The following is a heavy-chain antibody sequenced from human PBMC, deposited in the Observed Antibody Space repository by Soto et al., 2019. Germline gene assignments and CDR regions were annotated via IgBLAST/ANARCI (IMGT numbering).Heavy chain of an antibody. CDR1: GYSFTSYW. CDR2: IDPSDSYT. CDR3: ARHQKSSFQLYYYYGMDV. D-gene: IGHD6-6*01. V-gene: IGHV5-10-1*01. Sequence: GESLKISCKGSGYSFTSYWISWVRQMPGKGLEWMGRIDPSDSYTNYSPSFQGHVTISADKSISTAYLQWSSLKASDTAMDYCARHQKSSFQLYYYYGMDVWGQGTTVTVSS. J-gene: IGHJ6*02.